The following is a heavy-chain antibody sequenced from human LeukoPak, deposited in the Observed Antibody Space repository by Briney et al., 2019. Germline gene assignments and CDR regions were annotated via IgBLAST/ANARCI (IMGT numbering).Heavy chain of an antibody. CDR2: INPNSGGT. J-gene: IGHJ5*02. V-gene: IGHV1-2*02. CDR3: ARALRSLGYCSSTSCYSWFDP. Sequence: ASVKVSCKASGYSFTDKYMHWVRQAPGQGLEWRGWINPNSGGTNYAQKFQGRVTMTRDTSISTAYMELSRLRSEDTAVYYCARALRSLGYCSSTSCYSWFDPWGQGTLVTVSS. D-gene: IGHD2-2*02. CDR1: GYSFTDKY.